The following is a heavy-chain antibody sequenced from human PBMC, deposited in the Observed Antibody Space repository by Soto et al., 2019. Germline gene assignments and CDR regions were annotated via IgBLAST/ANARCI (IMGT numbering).Heavy chain of an antibody. V-gene: IGHV1-18*01. CDR2: ISAYNGNI. Sequence: QVRLVQSGAEVKKPGASVKVSCKTYGYDFTNYGINWVRQAPGQGHEWMGWISAYNGNIVYAQNFRGRATLTTDTSTGSAYMELRSLRSDDTAVYYCASGHDLLTGWGFAFWGQGTLVTVSS. D-gene: IGHD3-9*01. CDR3: ASGHDLLTGWGFAF. CDR1: GYDFTNYG. J-gene: IGHJ4*02.